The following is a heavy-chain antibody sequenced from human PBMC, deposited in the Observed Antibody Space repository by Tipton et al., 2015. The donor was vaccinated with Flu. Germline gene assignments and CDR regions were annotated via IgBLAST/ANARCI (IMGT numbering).Heavy chain of an antibody. V-gene: IGHV3-74*01. CDR3: IRDRGWNTHDV. CDR1: GFTVSNYW. D-gene: IGHD1/OR15-1a*01. CDR2: INTDGSAT. Sequence: SLRLSCAASGFTVSNYWMHWVRQAPGKGLMWVSAINTDGSATRYADSVKGRFTISRDNAKNTLFLQMNGLAAEDTALYYCIRDRGWNTHDVWGQGTTVTVSS. J-gene: IGHJ6*02.